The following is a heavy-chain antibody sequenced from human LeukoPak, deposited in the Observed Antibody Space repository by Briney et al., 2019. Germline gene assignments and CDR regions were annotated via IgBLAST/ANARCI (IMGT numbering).Heavy chain of an antibody. Sequence: SETLSLTCTVSGYSISSDYYWGWVRQPPGKGLEWIGNIYHSGDSAYYNPSLKSRVTISVDTSKNQFSLKLNSVTATDTATYYCVRQERQSNWFDPWGQGTLVIVSS. J-gene: IGHJ5*02. CDR3: VRQERQSNWFDP. CDR2: IYHSGDSA. CDR1: GYSISSDYY. V-gene: IGHV4-38-2*02.